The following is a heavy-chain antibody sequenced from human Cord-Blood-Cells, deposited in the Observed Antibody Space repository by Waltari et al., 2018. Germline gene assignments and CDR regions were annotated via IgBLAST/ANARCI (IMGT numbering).Heavy chain of an antibody. Sequence: EVQLVVSGGGLVKPGGYLRLYCAASGFTLSSYSTNWVLQAPGMGLEWVSSISSSSCYMYYADSVKGRFTISRDNAKNSLYLQMNSLRAEDTAVYYCARAKEAFDIWGQGTMVTVSS. CDR1: GFTLSSYS. CDR2: ISSSSCYM. CDR3: ARAKEAFDI. D-gene: IGHD5-12*01. V-gene: IGHV3-21*01. J-gene: IGHJ3*02.